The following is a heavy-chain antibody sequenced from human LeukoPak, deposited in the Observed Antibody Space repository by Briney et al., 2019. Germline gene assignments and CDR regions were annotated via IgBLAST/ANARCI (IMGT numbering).Heavy chain of an antibody. CDR3: ARRGDY. J-gene: IGHJ4*02. D-gene: IGHD3-16*01. CDR1: GGSISSGSYY. V-gene: IGHV4-39*01. CDR2: IYYTVAT. Sequence: PSETLSLTCSVSGGSISSGSYYWGWIRRPPGKGLEWFGAIYYTVATYYNPSLKSRVTISADTSKNQFSLKLTSVTAADTAVYYCARRGDYWGQGILVTVSS.